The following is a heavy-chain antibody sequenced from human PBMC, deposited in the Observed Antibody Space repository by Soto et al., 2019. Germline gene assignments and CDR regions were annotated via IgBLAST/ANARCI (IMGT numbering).Heavy chain of an antibody. D-gene: IGHD3-22*01. V-gene: IGHV1-69*13. CDR2: IIPIFGTA. CDR3: ARSTYYYDSSGYYWPNGFDY. CDR1: GGTFSSYA. Sequence: ASVKVSCKASGGTFSSYAISWVRQAPGQGLELMGGIIPIFGTANYAQKFQGRVTITADESTSTAYMELSSLRSEDTAVYYCARSTYYYDSSGYYWPNGFDYWGQGTLVTVYS. J-gene: IGHJ4*02.